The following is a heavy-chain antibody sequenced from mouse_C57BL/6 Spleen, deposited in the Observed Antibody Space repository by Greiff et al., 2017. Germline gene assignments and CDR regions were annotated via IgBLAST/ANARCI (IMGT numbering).Heavy chain of an antibody. Sequence: VQLQQPGAELVRPGTSVKLSCKASGYTFTSYWMHWVKQRPGQGLEWIGVIDPSDSYTNYNQKFKGKATLTVDTSSSTAYMQLSSLTSEDSAVYYCASGGSNYEIDYWGQGTTRTVSS. J-gene: IGHJ2*01. CDR2: IDPSDSYT. V-gene: IGHV1-59*01. CDR1: GYTFTSYW. D-gene: IGHD2-5*01. CDR3: ASGGSNYEIDY.